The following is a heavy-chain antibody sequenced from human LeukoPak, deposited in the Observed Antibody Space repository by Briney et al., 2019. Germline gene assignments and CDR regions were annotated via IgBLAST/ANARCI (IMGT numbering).Heavy chain of an antibody. CDR1: GFTVSSNY. CDR3: ARMPMVRGVIIIS. V-gene: IGHV3-53*01. Sequence: PGGSLRLSCAASGFTVSSNYMSWVRQAPGKGLEWVSVIYSGGSTYYADSVKGRFTISRDNSKNTLYLQMNSLRAEDTAVYYCARMPMVRGVIIISWGQGTLVTVSS. CDR2: IYSGGST. D-gene: IGHD3-10*01. J-gene: IGHJ5*02.